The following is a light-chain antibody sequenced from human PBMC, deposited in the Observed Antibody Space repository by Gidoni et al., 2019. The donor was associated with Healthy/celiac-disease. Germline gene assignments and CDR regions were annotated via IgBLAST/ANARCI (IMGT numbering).Light chain of an antibody. CDR1: RSNIGAGYD. CDR2: GNS. J-gene: IGLJ1*01. CDR3: QSYDSSLSGPYV. V-gene: IGLV1-40*01. Sequence: QSVLTPPPSVSGAPGQRVTISCTGSRSNIGAGYDVHWYQQLPGTAPKLLIYGNSNRPSGVPDRFAGSKSGTSASLAITGLQAEDEADYYCQSYDSSLSGPYVFGTGTKVTVL.